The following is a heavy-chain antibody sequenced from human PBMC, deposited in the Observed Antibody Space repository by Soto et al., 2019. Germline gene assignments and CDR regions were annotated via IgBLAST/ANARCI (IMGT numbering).Heavy chain of an antibody. CDR3: ASENEDSSSWSIQDGMDV. Sequence: RASVKVSCKASGGTFSSYAISWVRQAPGQGLEWMGGIIPIFGTANYAQKFQGRVTITADKSTSTAYMELSSLRSEDTAVYYCASENEDSSSWSIQDGMDVWGQGTTVTVSS. CDR2: IIPIFGTA. J-gene: IGHJ6*02. D-gene: IGHD6-13*01. V-gene: IGHV1-69*06. CDR1: GGTFSSYA.